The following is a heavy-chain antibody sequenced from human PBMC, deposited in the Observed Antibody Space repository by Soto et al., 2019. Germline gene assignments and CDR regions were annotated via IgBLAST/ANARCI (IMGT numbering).Heavy chain of an antibody. D-gene: IGHD6-13*01. J-gene: IGHJ6*02. CDR1: GYTFTSYY. CDR3: ARDRRIAAAGHDYYYGMDV. V-gene: IGHV1-46*01. Sequence: ASVKVSCKASGYTFTSYYMHWVRQAPGQGLEWMGIINPSGGSTSYAQKFQGRVTMTRDTSTSTVYMELSSLRSEDTAVYYGARDRRIAAAGHDYYYGMDVWGQGTTVTVSS. CDR2: INPSGGST.